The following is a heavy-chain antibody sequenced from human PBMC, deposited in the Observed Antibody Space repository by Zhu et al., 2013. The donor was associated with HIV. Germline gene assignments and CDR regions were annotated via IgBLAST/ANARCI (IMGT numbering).Heavy chain of an antibody. CDR2: IIPIFGTA. Sequence: QVQLVQSGAEVKKPGSSVKVSCKASGGTFSSYAISWVRQAPGQGLEWMGGIIPIFGTANYAQKFQGRVTITADESTSTAYMELSSLRSEDTAVYYCARDQTSVYGDHDAFDIWGQGTMVTVSS. J-gene: IGHJ3*02. CDR3: ARDQTSVYGDHDAFDI. D-gene: IGHD4-17*01. CDR1: GGTFSSYA. V-gene: IGHV1-69*01.